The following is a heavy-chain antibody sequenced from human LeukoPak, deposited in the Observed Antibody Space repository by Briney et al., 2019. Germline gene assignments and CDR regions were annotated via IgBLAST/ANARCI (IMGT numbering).Heavy chain of an antibody. J-gene: IGHJ4*02. CDR2: ISAYNGNT. Sequence: ASVKVSCKASGYTFTSYGISWVRQAPGQGLEWMGWISAYNGNTKYSQKFQGRVTITRDTSASTAYMELSSLRSEDTAVYYCARVGDSSGYYLFAYWGQGTLVTVSS. CDR1: GYTFTSYG. CDR3: ARVGDSSGYYLFAY. D-gene: IGHD3-22*01. V-gene: IGHV1-18*01.